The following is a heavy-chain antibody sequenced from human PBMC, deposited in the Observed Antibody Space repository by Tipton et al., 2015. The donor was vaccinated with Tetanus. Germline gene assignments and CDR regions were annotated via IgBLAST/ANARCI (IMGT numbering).Heavy chain of an antibody. J-gene: IGHJ5*02. D-gene: IGHD3-22*01. CDR1: DGSLGTFY. Sequence: LRLSCTVSDGSLGTFYWTWIRQPPGRGLEWIGYISYSGSAKYNPSLKSRLTISVDTSRAQFSLKLRSVTAADTAVYYRAKGAARYYYDLSLPPWGQGTLVTVSS. CDR2: ISYSGSA. V-gene: IGHV4-59*01. CDR3: AKGAARYYYDLSLPP.